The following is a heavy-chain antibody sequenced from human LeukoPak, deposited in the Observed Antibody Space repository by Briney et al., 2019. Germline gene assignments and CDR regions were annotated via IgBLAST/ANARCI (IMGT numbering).Heavy chain of an antibody. CDR3: ARPHSSGGYGMDV. V-gene: IGHV3-21*01. Sequence: GGSLRLSCAASGCTFSSYSMNWVRQAPGKGLEWVSSISSSSSYIYYADSVKGRFTISRDNAKNSLYLQMNSLRAEDTAVYYCARPHSSGGYGMDVWAKGPRSPSP. D-gene: IGHD3-10*01. CDR1: GCTFSSYS. J-gene: IGHJ6*02. CDR2: ISSSSSYI.